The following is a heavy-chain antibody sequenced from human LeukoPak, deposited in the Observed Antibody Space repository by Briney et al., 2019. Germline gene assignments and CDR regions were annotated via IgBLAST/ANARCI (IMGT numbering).Heavy chain of an antibody. Sequence: GGSLRLSCAPSGYTFCRFWMSWGRQAPGKGLEWVANIKEDGIEKHYVDSLKGRFTISRDNAKNSLYLQMNSLRAEDTAVYYCAELGITMIGGVWGKGTTVTISS. CDR2: IKEDGIEK. V-gene: IGHV3-7*01. D-gene: IGHD3-10*02. J-gene: IGHJ6*03. CDR3: AELGITMIGGV. CDR1: GYTFCRFW.